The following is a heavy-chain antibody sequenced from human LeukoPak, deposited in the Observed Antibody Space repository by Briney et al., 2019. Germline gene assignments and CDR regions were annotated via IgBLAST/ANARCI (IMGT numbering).Heavy chain of an antibody. Sequence: SVKVSCKASGYTFTSYGISWVRQAPGQGLEWMGWIIPIFGTANYAQKFQGRVTITADKSTSTAYMELSSLRSEDTAVYYCAREEVDIVVVPARDDAFDIWGQGTMVTVSS. CDR1: GYTFTSYG. CDR3: AREEVDIVVVPARDDAFDI. J-gene: IGHJ3*02. V-gene: IGHV1-69*06. CDR2: IIPIFGTA. D-gene: IGHD2-2*01.